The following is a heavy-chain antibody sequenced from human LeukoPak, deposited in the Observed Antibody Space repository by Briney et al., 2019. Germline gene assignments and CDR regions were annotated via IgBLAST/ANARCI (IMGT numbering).Heavy chain of an antibody. CDR3: ARDGYSGSDAL. CDR1: GGSISTYY. D-gene: IGHD5-12*01. V-gene: IGHV4-59*01. Sequence: SETLSLTCTVSGGSISTYYRSWIRQPPGKGLEWIGYIYHSGSTNYNPSLKSRVTISVDTSQNQFYLKLSSVTAADTAVYYCARDGYSGSDALWGQGTLVTVSS. CDR2: IYHSGST. J-gene: IGHJ4*02.